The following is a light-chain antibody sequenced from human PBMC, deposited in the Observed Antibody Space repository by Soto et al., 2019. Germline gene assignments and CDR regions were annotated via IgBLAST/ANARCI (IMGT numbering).Light chain of an antibody. CDR3: QEYGSSPLT. CDR2: GAS. CDR1: QSVSSSF. J-gene: IGKJ4*01. Sequence: EIVLKQSPGTLSLSPGERATLSCRASQSVSSSFLAWYQQKPGQAPRLLIYGASSRATGIPARFSGSGSGTDVSLTISRLEPEDVADYYCQEYGSSPLTFGGGTKVEIK. V-gene: IGKV3-20*01.